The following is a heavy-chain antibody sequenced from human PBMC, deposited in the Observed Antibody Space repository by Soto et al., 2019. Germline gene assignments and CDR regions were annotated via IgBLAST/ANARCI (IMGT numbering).Heavy chain of an antibody. D-gene: IGHD2-2*01. CDR1: GYTFTSYD. CDR2: MNPNSGNT. CDR3: ARGGIVVVPAAIAYYYYGMDV. V-gene: IGHV1-8*01. Sequence: ASVKVSCKASGYTFTSYDINWVRQATGQGLERMGWMNPNSGNTGYAQKLQGRVTMTTDTSTSTAYMELRSLRSDDTAVYYCARGGIVVVPAAIAYYYYGMDVWGQGTTVTVSS. J-gene: IGHJ6*02.